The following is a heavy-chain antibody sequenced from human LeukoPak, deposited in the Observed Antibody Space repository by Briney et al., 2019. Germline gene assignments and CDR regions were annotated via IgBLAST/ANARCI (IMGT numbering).Heavy chain of an antibody. V-gene: IGHV3-9*01. D-gene: IGHD6-13*01. J-gene: IGHJ4*02. CDR3: AKERVF. CDR1: GFTFDDYA. Sequence: GGSLRLSCAASGFTFDDYAMHWVRQAPGKGLEWVSGISWNSGSIGYADSVKGRFTISRDNAKNSLYLQMNSLRAEDTALYYCAKERVFGGQGTLVTVSS. CDR2: ISWNSGSI.